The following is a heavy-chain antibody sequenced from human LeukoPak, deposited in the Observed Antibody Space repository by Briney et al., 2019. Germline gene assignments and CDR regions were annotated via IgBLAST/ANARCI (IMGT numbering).Heavy chain of an antibody. J-gene: IGHJ4*02. Sequence: GGSLRLSCAASGFTFSSYSMNWVRQAPGKGLEWVAFIRSDTTEKYYGDSVKGRFTISRDNSKNTLYLQMDSLRTEDTAVYYCAKIPYISTWYSWGQGTLVTVSS. CDR2: IRSDTTEK. V-gene: IGHV3-30*02. CDR3: AKIPYISTWYS. D-gene: IGHD6-13*01. CDR1: GFTFSSYS.